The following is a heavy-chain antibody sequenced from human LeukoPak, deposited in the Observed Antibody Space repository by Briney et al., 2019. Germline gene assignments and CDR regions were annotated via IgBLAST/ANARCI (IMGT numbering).Heavy chain of an antibody. J-gene: IGHJ4*02. D-gene: IGHD3/OR15-3a*01. Sequence: LPGGCPRLSCAASGFTFSNSWIHWARQAPGKGLVWVSCMNSDGSTTNFADSVMGRFTISRDNAKNTLYLQMNSLRAEDTAVYYCARTRDCETYTDYWGQGARVTVSS. CDR2: MNSDGSTT. CDR3: ARTRDCETYTDY. CDR1: GFTFSNSW. V-gene: IGHV3-74*01.